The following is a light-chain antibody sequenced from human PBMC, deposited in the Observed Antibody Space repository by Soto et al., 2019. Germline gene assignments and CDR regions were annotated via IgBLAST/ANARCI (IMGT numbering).Light chain of an antibody. CDR2: DAS. Sequence: DIQMTQSPSTLSASRGDRVTITCRASQNINNWIAWYQQKPGKAPKFLIYDASTLESGVPSRFSGSGFGTEFSLTISSLQPDDFGSYYCQHMRTFGQGTKGDIK. CDR3: QHMRT. J-gene: IGKJ1*01. CDR1: QNINNW. V-gene: IGKV1-5*01.